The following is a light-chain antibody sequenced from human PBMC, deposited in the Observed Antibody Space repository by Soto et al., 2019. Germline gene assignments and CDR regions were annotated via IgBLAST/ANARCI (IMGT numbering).Light chain of an antibody. Sequence: DIQMTQSPSTLSASVGDRVTITCRASQSISHFLAWYQQKPGKVPKLLIYDASSLESGVPSRFSGSGSGTDFTLTISSLQPEDFATYYCQQSYSTPRFGQGTRLEI. CDR3: QQSYSTPR. CDR1: QSISHF. CDR2: DAS. J-gene: IGKJ5*01. V-gene: IGKV1-39*01.